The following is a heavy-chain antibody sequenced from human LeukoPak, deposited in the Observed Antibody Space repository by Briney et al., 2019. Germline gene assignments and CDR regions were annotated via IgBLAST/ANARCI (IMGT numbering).Heavy chain of an antibody. J-gene: IGHJ5*02. CDR3: AKDTESIAVAGTRGVGNWFDP. V-gene: IGHV3-23*01. Sequence: GGSLRLSCAASGFTFSSYSMNWVRQAPGKGLEWVSAISGSGGSTYYADSVKGRFTISRDNSKNTLYLQMNSLRAEDTAVYYCAKDTESIAVAGTRGVGNWFDPWGQGTLVTVSS. D-gene: IGHD6-19*01. CDR1: GFTFSSYS. CDR2: ISGSGGST.